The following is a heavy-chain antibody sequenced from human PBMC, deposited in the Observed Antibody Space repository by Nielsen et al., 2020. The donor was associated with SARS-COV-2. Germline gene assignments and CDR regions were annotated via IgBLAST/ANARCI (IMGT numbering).Heavy chain of an antibody. CDR3: ARDNWGRMDV. D-gene: IGHD7-27*01. CDR1: GFTISSSF. CDR2: IYTDGST. Sequence: GESLKISCGASGFTISSSFMSWVRQAAGKGLDWVSVIYTDGSTSHADSVKGRFTISRDNFKNTLYLQMNSLRAEDTAVYYCARDNWGRMDVWGQGTTVTVSS. V-gene: IGHV3-66*01. J-gene: IGHJ6*02.